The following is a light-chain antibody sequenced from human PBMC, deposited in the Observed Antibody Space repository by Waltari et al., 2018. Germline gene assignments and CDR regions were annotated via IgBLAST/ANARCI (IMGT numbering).Light chain of an antibody. V-gene: IGLV1-51*02. CDR2: EDS. CDR3: GTWDSSLSGAV. CDR1: PPNIGSNY. J-gene: IGLJ7*01. Sequence: QSVLTQPPSVSAAPGQRAPLPCTGGPPNIGSNYVSWHRQFPGTAPKLLIYEDSERPSGVPGRFSGSKSGTSATLDITGLQAGDEADYYCGTWDSSLSGAVFGGGTHLTVL.